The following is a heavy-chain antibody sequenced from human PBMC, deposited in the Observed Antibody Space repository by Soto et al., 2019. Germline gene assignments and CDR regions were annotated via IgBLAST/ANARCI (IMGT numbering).Heavy chain of an antibody. D-gene: IGHD2-15*01. CDR3: AAWAEGATEVH. Sequence: PGGSLRLSCTASGFTFGDYAMSWFRQAPGKGLEWVAVIWYDASKQFYAASVEGRFTISRDNSKAILYLQMNSLRAEDTAVYYCAAWAEGATEVHWGQGTLVTVSS. CDR2: IWYDASKQ. V-gene: IGHV3-33*01. J-gene: IGHJ4*02. CDR1: GFTFGDYA.